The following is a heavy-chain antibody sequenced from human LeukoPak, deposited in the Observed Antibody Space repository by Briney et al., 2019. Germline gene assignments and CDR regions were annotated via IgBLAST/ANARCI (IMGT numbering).Heavy chain of an antibody. CDR1: GGSISNNY. Sequence: SGTLSLTCTVSGGSISNNYWSWIRQPPEKGLEWIGYIYDSGSTNYNPSLKRRLTISVDTSKNQFSLKLSFVTAADSAVYYCARSYGDYITGAYAFDVWGQGTMVTVSS. J-gene: IGHJ3*01. CDR3: ARSYGDYITGAYAFDV. V-gene: IGHV4-59*08. D-gene: IGHD4-17*01. CDR2: IYDSGST.